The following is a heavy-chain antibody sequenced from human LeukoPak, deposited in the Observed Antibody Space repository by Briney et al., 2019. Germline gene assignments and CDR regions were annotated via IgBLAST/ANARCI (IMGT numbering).Heavy chain of an antibody. CDR2: ISSSSSYI. J-gene: IGHJ1*01. Sequence: GGSLRLSCAASGFTFSSHSMNWVRQAPGKGLEWVSSISSSSSYIYYADSVKGRFTISRDNAKNSLYLQMNSLRAEDTAAYYCARLGYCSGGSCYEEYFQHWGQGTLVTVSS. CDR3: ARLGYCSGGSCYEEYFQH. CDR1: GFTFSSHS. D-gene: IGHD2-15*01. V-gene: IGHV3-21*01.